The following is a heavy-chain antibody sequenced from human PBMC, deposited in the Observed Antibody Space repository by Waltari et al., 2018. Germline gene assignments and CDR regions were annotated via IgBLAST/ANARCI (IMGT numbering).Heavy chain of an antibody. Sequence: QLQLQESGPGLVKPSETLSLTCTVSGGSISSSSYYWGWIRKPPGKGLEWIGSILYSGSTYYNPSLKSRVTISVDTSKNQFSLKLSSVTAADTAVYYCARQVPWGRFDYWGQGTLVTVSS. D-gene: IGHD1-1*01. J-gene: IGHJ4*02. V-gene: IGHV4-39*07. CDR1: GGSISSSSYY. CDR3: ARQVPWGRFDY. CDR2: ILYSGST.